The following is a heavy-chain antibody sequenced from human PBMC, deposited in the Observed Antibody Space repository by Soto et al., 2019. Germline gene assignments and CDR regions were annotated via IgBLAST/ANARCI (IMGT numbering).Heavy chain of an antibody. J-gene: IGHJ6*03. Sequence: QVQLVESGGGVVQPGRSLRLSCAASGFTFSTYGMHWVRQAPGKGLEWVAVIWYDGSNKFYTDSVKGRFTISRDNSKNPLYLQMNCLRVEDAAVYYCARVGSDCSSSSCYEYYYYYYIDGWCKGTTVTVSS. CDR2: IWYDGSNK. CDR1: GFTFSTYG. CDR3: ARVGSDCSSSSCYEYYYYYYIDG. D-gene: IGHD2-2*01. V-gene: IGHV3-33*01.